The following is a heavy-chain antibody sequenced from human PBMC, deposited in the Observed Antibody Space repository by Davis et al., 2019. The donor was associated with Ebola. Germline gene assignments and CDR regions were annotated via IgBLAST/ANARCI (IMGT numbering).Heavy chain of an antibody. D-gene: IGHD1-26*01. CDR2: IRSDGINT. V-gene: IGHV3-64D*08. J-gene: IGHJ4*02. CDR1: GFTFSSYT. CDR3: VKGIVGTAKVY. Sequence: GESLKISCSASGFTFSSYTMHWVRQAPGKGLECVSAIRSDGINTYYADSVKGRFTISRDNSKNILYLKMSSLRAEDTAVYYCVKGIVGTAKVYWGQGTLVTVSS.